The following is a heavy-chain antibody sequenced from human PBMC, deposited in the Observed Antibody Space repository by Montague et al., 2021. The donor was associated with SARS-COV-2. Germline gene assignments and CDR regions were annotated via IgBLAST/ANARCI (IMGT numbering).Heavy chain of an antibody. Sequence: SETLSLTCSVSGGSTINNYWSWIRQPPGKGLEWMGYIYYTGSTDXNPSLESRATLSIDTSKNEFSLKLTSVTAADTAVYYCARGGGRLQYSYYYGMDVWGQGTTVTVSS. D-gene: IGHD5-12*01. J-gene: IGHJ6*02. CDR2: IYYTGST. CDR1: GGSTINNY. V-gene: IGHV4-59*01. CDR3: ARGGGRLQYSYYYGMDV.